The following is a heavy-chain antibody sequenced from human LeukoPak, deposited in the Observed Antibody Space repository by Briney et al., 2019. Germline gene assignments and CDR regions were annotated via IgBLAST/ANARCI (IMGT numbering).Heavy chain of an antibody. Sequence: GGSLRLSCAASGFTFSSYEMNWVRQAPGKGLEWVSYISSSSSTIYYADSVKGRFTISRVNAKNSLYLQMNSLRAEDTAVYYCAREPGFDPWGQGTLVTVSS. CDR1: GFTFSSYE. CDR3: AREPGFDP. V-gene: IGHV3-48*01. J-gene: IGHJ5*02. CDR2: ISSSSSTI.